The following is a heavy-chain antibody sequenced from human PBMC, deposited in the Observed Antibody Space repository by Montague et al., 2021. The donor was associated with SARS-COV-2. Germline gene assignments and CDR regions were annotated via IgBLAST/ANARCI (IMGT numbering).Heavy chain of an antibody. Sequence: SETLSLTCVVSGDSISTDNWWTWVRLPPGKGLEWVGEIYHTGSTKYKPSLKSRVSMSVDKSWNQFSLRLTSVTAADTAAYYCARGRQPVVVPGAGPAGRAFDIWGQGTMVTVSS. CDR2: IYHTGST. CDR3: ARGRQPVVVPGAGPAGRAFDI. V-gene: IGHV4-4*02. D-gene: IGHD2-2*01. CDR1: GDSISTDNW. J-gene: IGHJ3*02.